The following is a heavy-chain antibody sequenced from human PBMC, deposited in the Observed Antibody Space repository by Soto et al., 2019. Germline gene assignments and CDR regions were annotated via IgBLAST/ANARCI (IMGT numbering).Heavy chain of an antibody. Sequence: QVQLVESGGGVVQPGRSLRLSCAASDFTFSSYAMHWVRQAPGKGLEWVAVISFDGSNQHYGDSVKGRFTISRDNSNNTLYLQLNSLRVEDTAVYYCARDRVVAGIGEVDYWGQGTLVTVSS. CDR2: ISFDGSNQ. CDR3: ARDRVVAGIGEVDY. D-gene: IGHD6-19*01. V-gene: IGHV3-30-3*01. CDR1: DFTFSSYA. J-gene: IGHJ4*02.